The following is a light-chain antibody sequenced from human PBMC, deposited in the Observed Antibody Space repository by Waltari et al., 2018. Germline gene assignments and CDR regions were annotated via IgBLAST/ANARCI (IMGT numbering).Light chain of an antibody. J-gene: IGLJ2*01. V-gene: IGLV3-19*01. CDR2: GKN. Sequence: SSEMTQDPAVSVALGQTVRSTCQGDSIRTSYARWYQQKPGPAPTVLIYGKNNRPTGIPHRCSGSNSGNTATLTISGAQAEDEADYFCNSRDSSGNHVLFGGGTKLTVL. CDR1: SIRTSY. CDR3: NSRDSSGNHVL.